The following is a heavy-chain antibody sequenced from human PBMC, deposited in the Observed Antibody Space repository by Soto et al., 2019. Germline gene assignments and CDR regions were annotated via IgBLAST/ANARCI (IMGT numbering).Heavy chain of an antibody. CDR2: INHSGNT. Sequence: SETLSLTCTVSGGSIISSTYCWGWMRQPPGKGLEWIAKINHSGNTNYNPSLKSRVTISVDTSKNQFSLKLSSVTAADTAVYYCARGPYDILTGSLIAGMDVWGQGTTVTVSS. D-gene: IGHD3-9*01. CDR1: GGSIISSTYC. V-gene: IGHV4-39*07. CDR3: ARGPYDILTGSLIAGMDV. J-gene: IGHJ6*02.